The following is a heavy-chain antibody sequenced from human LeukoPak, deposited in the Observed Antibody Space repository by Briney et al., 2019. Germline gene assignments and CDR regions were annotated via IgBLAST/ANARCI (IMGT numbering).Heavy chain of an antibody. CDR3: ARDTSGYYGRYES. D-gene: IGHD3-3*01. Sequence: SETLSLTCTVSGGSISSYYWSWIRQPPGKGLEWIGYIYYSGSTNYNPSLKSRVTISVDTSKNQFSLKLSSVTAADTAVYYCARDTSGYYGRYESWGQGILVTVSS. V-gene: IGHV4-59*01. J-gene: IGHJ4*02. CDR1: GGSISSYY. CDR2: IYYSGST.